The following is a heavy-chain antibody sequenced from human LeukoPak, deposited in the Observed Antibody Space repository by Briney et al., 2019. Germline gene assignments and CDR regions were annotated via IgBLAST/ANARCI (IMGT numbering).Heavy chain of an antibody. CDR1: GYTFTSYG. V-gene: IGHV1-18*01. CDR2: ISAYNGNT. Sequence: GASVKVSCKASGYTFTSYGISWARQAPGQGLEWMGWISAYNGNTNYAQKLQGRVTMTTDTSTSTAYMELRSLRSDDTAVYYCARAYYYDSSGYYSPNFDYWGQGTLVTVSS. CDR3: ARAYYYDSSGYYSPNFDY. D-gene: IGHD3-22*01. J-gene: IGHJ4*02.